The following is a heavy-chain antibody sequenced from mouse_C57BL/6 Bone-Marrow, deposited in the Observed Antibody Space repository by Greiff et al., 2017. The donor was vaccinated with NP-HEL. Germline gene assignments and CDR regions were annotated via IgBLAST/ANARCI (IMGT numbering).Heavy chain of an antibody. CDR1: GFNIKDDY. J-gene: IGHJ3*01. CDR2: IDPENGDT. V-gene: IGHV14-4*01. CDR3: TDGYYAY. D-gene: IGHD2-3*01. Sequence: EVKLVESGAELVRPGASVKLSCTASGFNIKDDYMHWVKQRPEQGLEWIGWIDPENGDTEYASKSQGKATITADTSSNTAYLQLSSLTSEDTAVYYCTDGYYAYWGQGTLVTVSA.